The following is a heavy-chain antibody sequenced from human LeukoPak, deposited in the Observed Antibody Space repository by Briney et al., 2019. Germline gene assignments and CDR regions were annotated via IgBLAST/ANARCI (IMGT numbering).Heavy chain of an antibody. J-gene: IGHJ4*02. Sequence: ASVKVSCKASGYSFTSNYIHWVRQAPGQGLEWMGVIYPRDGSTSYAQKFQGRVTVTRDTSTSTVHMELSGLRSEDTAVYYCARDQEAFDYWGQGTLVTVSS. CDR3: ARDQEAFDY. V-gene: IGHV1-46*01. CDR1: GYSFTSNY. CDR2: IYPRDGST.